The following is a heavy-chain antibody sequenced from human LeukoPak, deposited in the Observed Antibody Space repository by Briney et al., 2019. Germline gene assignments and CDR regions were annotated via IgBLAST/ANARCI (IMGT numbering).Heavy chain of an antibody. D-gene: IGHD1-26*01. CDR3: ARQKWEQQGRDYYFYGLDV. CDR2: IYLYGTT. V-gene: IGHV4-4*02. J-gene: IGHJ6*02. CDR1: AGSISSSNW. Sequence: SETQSLTCAVSAGSISSSNWWSWVRQSPVKGLEWIGEIYLYGTTNYNPSLKSRVTMSVDRSKNQFSLKLSSVTAADTAVYYCARQKWEQQGRDYYFYGLDVWGPGTTVTVSS.